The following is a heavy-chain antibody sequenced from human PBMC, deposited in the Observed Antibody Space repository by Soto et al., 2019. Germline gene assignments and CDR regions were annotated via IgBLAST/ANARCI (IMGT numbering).Heavy chain of an antibody. CDR3: AREVIPLTTDWYFDL. CDR2: IYDSGST. V-gene: IGHV4-30-4*01. CDR1: GGSISGGVGGLYY. Sequence: SETLSLTCTVSGGSISGGVGGLYYWSWIRQPPGKGLEWIGYIYDSGSTYYKPSLKSRVTISVDTSKNQFSLRLSSVTAADTAVYYCAREVIPLTTDWYFDLWGRGTLVTVSS. D-gene: IGHD4-17*01. J-gene: IGHJ2*01.